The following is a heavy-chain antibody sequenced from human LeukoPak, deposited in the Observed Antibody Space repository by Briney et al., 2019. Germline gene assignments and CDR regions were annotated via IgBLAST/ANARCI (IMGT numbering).Heavy chain of an antibody. CDR3: AREVSVAGSPYFDY. V-gene: IGHV1-18*01. D-gene: IGHD4-23*01. Sequence: GASVKVSCKASGSTFTSYGISWVRQAPGQGLEWMGWISAYNGNTNYAQKLQGRVTMTTDTSTSTAYMELRSLRSDDTAVYCCAREVSVAGSPYFDYWGQGTLVTVSS. CDR2: ISAYNGNT. J-gene: IGHJ4*02. CDR1: GSTFTSYG.